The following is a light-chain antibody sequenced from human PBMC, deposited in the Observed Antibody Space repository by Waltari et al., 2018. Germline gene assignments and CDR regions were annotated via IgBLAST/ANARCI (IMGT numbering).Light chain of an antibody. V-gene: IGKV1-12*01. Sequence: DIQMSQSPSSVSAPVGDRVTLTCRASQGISRRLAWYQQQPGKAPQLLISDASSLHSGVASRFSGSGSGTDFTLTISSLQPEDFATYYCLQVNSFPRTFGQGTKVEVK. CDR2: DAS. J-gene: IGKJ1*01. CDR1: QGISRR. CDR3: LQVNSFPRT.